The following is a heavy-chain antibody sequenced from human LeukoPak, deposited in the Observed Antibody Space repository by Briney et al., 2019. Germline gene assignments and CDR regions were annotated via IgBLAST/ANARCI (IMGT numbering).Heavy chain of an antibody. J-gene: IGHJ3*02. CDR1: GFTFSSYW. V-gene: IGHV3-7*01. Sequence: PGGSLRLSCAASGFTFSSYWMSWVRQAPGKGLEWVANIKQDGSEKYYVDSVKGRFTISRDNAKNSLYLQMNSLRAEDTAVYYCARDWYYYDSSGSYDAFDIWGQGTMVTVSS. D-gene: IGHD3-22*01. CDR3: ARDWYYYDSSGSYDAFDI. CDR2: IKQDGSEK.